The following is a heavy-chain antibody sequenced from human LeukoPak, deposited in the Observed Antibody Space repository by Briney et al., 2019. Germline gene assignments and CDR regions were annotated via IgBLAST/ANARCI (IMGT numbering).Heavy chain of an antibody. CDR3: ARSHDHLWGNYPDY. CDR1: GGSIDSTNW. V-gene: IGHV4/OR15-8*01. D-gene: IGHD3-16*02. CDR2: IHHDGRI. Sequence: SETLSLTCDVSGGSIDSTNWWNWVRQPPGKGLEWIGEIHHDGRINYNPSLKSRVTLSVDKSKNQFSLRLNSVTAADTAMYYCARSHDHLWGNYPDYWGQGTLVTASS. J-gene: IGHJ4*02.